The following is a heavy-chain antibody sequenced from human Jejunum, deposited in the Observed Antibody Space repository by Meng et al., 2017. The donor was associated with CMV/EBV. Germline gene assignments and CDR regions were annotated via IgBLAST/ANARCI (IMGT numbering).Heavy chain of an antibody. CDR1: GFTFSTYV. CDR2: IYESGRST. CDR3: VRNRWGQDY. V-gene: IGHV3-23*05. Sequence: SLSCGTSGFTFSTYVMSWARQAPGKGLEWVSGIYESGRSTFYADSVKGRFTISRDNSKNTLYLQMNSLRGDDTAIYYCVRNRWGQDYWGQGTLVTVSS. J-gene: IGHJ4*02. D-gene: IGHD3-16*01.